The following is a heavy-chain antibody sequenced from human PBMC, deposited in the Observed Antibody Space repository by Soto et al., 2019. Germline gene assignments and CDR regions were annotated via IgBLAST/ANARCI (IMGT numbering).Heavy chain of an antibody. CDR1: GGTFSSYS. J-gene: IGHJ6*02. CDR2: ITPILGIA. V-gene: IGHV1-69*02. CDR3: ASADDTRVVVSATSGWYYYYGMDV. D-gene: IGHD2-15*01. Sequence: QVQLVQSGAEVKKPGSSVKVSCKASGGTFSSYSISWVRQAPGQGLEWMGRITPILGIANYAQKFQGRVKITAAKSTYKAYMELSSLRSEDTAVYYCASADDTRVVVSATSGWYYYYGMDVWGQGTTVTVSS.